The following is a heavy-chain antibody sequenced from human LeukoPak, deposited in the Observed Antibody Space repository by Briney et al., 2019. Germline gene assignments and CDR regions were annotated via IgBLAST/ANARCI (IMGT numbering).Heavy chain of an antibody. V-gene: IGHV4-34*01. D-gene: IGHD2-2*01. CDR1: GGSFSGYY. CDR3: ASGRTLGYCSSTSCYGRPRGNYYYMDV. Sequence: SETLSLTCAVYGGSFSGYYWSWIRQPPGKGLEWIGEINHSGSTNYNPSLKSRVTMSVDTSKNQFSLKLSSVTAADTAVYYCASGRTLGYCSSTSCYGRPRGNYYYMDVWGKGTTVTVSS. CDR2: INHSGST. J-gene: IGHJ6*03.